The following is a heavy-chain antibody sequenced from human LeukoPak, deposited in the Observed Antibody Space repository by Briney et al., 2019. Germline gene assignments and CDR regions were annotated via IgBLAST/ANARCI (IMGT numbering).Heavy chain of an antibody. CDR3: ARGPVGATPNDY. V-gene: IGHV1-8*03. J-gene: IGHJ4*02. Sequence: GASVKVSCKASRYTFTSYDINWVRQATGQGLEWMRWMNPNSGNTGYAQKFQGRVTITRNTSISTAYMELSSLRSEDTAVYYCARGPVGATPNDYWGQGTLVTVSS. D-gene: IGHD1-26*01. CDR1: RYTFTSYD. CDR2: MNPNSGNT.